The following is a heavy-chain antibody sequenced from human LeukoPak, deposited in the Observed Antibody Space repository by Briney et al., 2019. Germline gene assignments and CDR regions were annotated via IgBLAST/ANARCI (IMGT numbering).Heavy chain of an antibody. CDR2: IYYSGST. V-gene: IGHV4-30-4*01. J-gene: IGHJ5*02. D-gene: IGHD3-10*01. CDR1: GGSISSGDYY. CDR3: ARVVGFGELPVRYNWFDP. Sequence: TSQTLSLTCTVSGGSISSGDYYWSWIRQPPGKGLEWIGYIYYSGSTYYNPSLKSRVTISVDTSKNQFSLKLSSVTAADTAVYYCARVVGFGELPVRYNWFDPWGQGTLVTVSS.